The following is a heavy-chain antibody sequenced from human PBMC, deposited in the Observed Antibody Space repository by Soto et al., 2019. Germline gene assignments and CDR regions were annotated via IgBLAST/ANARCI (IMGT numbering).Heavy chain of an antibody. D-gene: IGHD2-15*01. V-gene: IGHV4-59*01. CDR1: TDSMDGFY. J-gene: IGHJ4*01. Sequence: PSETLSLTYTVPTDSMDGFYWNWIRQPPGKGLEWIGYVDYTGNTNYNPPLRSRVSISIDTSKNQFSLQLSSVIAADTAIYYCARDATLRHWGHGTLVTVSS. CDR2: VDYTGNT. CDR3: ARDATLRH.